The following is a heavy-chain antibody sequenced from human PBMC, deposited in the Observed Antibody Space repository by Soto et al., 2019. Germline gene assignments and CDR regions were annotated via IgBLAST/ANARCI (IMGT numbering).Heavy chain of an antibody. V-gene: IGHV1-18*01. D-gene: IGHD2-2*01. CDR3: VRFICVGFCSSTSSRIVYSDH. CDR2: ITTYNVNT. J-gene: IGHJ4*02. CDR1: GYTFNSYG. Sequence: ASVKVSCKASGYTFNSYGIMWVRQAPGQGLERIGWITTYNVNTQYAQKYQGRVTLTTDTFTSTVYMELRSLRSDDTAVYYCVRFICVGFCSSTSSRIVYSDHWGQGALVTVSS.